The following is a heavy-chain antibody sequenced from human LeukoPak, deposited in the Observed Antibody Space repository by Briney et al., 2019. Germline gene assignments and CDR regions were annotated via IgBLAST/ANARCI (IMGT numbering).Heavy chain of an antibody. Sequence: VASVKVSCKASGYTFTGYYMHWVRQAPGQGLEWMGWINPNSGGTNYAQKFQGRVTMTRDTSISTAYMELSRLRSDDTAVYYCARDRGYSTKTYYYYYYMDVWGKGTTVTISS. CDR1: GYTFTGYY. V-gene: IGHV1-2*02. CDR2: INPNSGGT. D-gene: IGHD6-13*01. J-gene: IGHJ6*03. CDR3: ARDRGYSTKTYYYYYYMDV.